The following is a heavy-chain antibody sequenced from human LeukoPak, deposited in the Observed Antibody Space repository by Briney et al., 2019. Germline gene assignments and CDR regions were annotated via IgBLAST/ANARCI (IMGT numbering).Heavy chain of an antibody. V-gene: IGHV3-33*08. CDR3: ARERAVGSYRSSRWYFDL. Sequence: PGRSLRLSCAASGFTFSSYGMHWVRQAPGKGLEWVAVIWYDGSNKYYADSVKGRFTISRDNSKNTLYLQMNSLRAEDTAVYYCARERAVGSYRSSRWYFDLWGRGTLVTVSS. CDR2: IWYDGSNK. D-gene: IGHD1-26*01. J-gene: IGHJ2*01. CDR1: GFTFSSYG.